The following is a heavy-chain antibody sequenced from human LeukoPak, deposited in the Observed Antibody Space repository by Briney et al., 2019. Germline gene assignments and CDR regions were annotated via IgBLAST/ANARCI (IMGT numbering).Heavy chain of an antibody. CDR2: ISYDGSNK. V-gene: IGHV3-30*14. J-gene: IGHJ5*02. CDR3: ARGSWFDP. CDR1: GFTFSSYA. Sequence: PGGSLRLSCAASGFTFSSYAMHWVRQAPGKGLEWVAVISYDGSNKYYADSVKGRFTISRENAKNSLYLQMNSLRAEDTAVYYCARGSWFDPWGQGTLVTVSS.